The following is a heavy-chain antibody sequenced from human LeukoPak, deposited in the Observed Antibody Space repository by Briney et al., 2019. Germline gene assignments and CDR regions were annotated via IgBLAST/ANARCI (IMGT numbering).Heavy chain of an antibody. CDR2: IHYSGGT. J-gene: IGHJ4*02. CDR1: GGSISGYY. V-gene: IGHV4-59*08. D-gene: IGHD1-26*01. CDR3: VRHLESSYSGTYAY. Sequence: SETLSLTCTVSGGSISGYYLSWIRQPPGKELEWIGYIHYSGGTKYNPSLMSRVTISVDTSKNQFSLKLSSVTAADTAVYYCVRHLESSYSGTYAYWGQGTLVTVSS.